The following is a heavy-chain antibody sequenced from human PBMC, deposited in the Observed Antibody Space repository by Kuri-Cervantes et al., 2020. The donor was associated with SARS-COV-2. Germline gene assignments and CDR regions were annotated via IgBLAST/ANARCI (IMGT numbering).Heavy chain of an antibody. Sequence: GSLRLSCTVSGGSISSYYWSWIRQPPGKGLEWIGYISYSGNTNYNPSLKSRVTISVDTSKNQFSLRLSSVTAADTAVYYCARDTGTCCSDISCYGYYYYYGMDVWGQGTTVTVSS. J-gene: IGHJ6*02. V-gene: IGHV4-59*01. CDR1: GGSISSYY. CDR2: ISYSGNT. CDR3: ARDTGTCCSDISCYGYYYYYGMDV. D-gene: IGHD2-2*01.